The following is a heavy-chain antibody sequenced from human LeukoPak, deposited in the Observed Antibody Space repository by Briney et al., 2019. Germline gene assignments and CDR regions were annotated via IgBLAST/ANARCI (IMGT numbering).Heavy chain of an antibody. V-gene: IGHV4-61*02. CDR1: GGSISSGGYY. Sequence: SQTLSLTCTVSGGSISSGGYYWSWIRQPAGKGLEWIGRIYTSGSTNYNPSLKSRVTMSVDTSKNQFSLKLSSVTAADTAVYYCVRDSVYDFWSGSFDYWGQGTLVTVSS. CDR2: IYTSGST. J-gene: IGHJ4*02. CDR3: VRDSVYDFWSGSFDY. D-gene: IGHD3-3*01.